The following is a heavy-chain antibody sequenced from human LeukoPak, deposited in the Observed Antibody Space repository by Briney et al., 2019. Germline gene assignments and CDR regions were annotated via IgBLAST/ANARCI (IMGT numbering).Heavy chain of an antibody. V-gene: IGHV3-15*01. J-gene: IGHJ5*02. D-gene: IGHD1-26*01. Sequence: GGSLRLSCAASGFTLSNAYMSWVRQAPGKGLEWVGRIKNKTNGGTTDYAAPVKGRFTISRDDSKNTLYLQMNSLKAEDTAVYYCTTTIVGVTTWFDPWGQGTLVTVSS. CDR2: IKNKTNGGTT. CDR1: GFTLSNAY. CDR3: TTTIVGVTTWFDP.